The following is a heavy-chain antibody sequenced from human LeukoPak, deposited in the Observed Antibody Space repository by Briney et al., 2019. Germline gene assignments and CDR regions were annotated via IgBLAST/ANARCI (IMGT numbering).Heavy chain of an antibody. Sequence: GGSLRLSCAASGFTFSFYSMNWVRQAPGKGLEWVSYISSSSNTIYYADSVKGRFTISRDNAKNSLYLQINSLRAEDTAVYYCARGGRTEAGTVWYFDLWGRGTLVTVSS. V-gene: IGHV3-48*01. CDR2: ISSSSNTI. CDR1: GFTFSFYS. J-gene: IGHJ2*01. D-gene: IGHD6-19*01. CDR3: ARGGRTEAGTVWYFDL.